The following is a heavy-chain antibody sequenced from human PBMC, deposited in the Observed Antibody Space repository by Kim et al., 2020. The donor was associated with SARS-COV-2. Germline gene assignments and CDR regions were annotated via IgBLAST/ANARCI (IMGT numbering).Heavy chain of an antibody. CDR3: ARAIFGMPVYDLVTGSRLSFYSYMDV. CDR1: GFTFGDYA. D-gene: IGHD3-9*01. CDR2: IRNKPYGGTT. V-gene: IGHV3-49*04. J-gene: IGHJ6*03. Sequence: GGSLRLSCEISGFTFGDYAVSWVRQAPGKGLEWVGFIRNKPYGGTTEYAASVKGRFTISRDDSKSIAYLQMNSLKTEDTAVYYCARAIFGMPVYDLVTGSRLSFYSYMDVWGKGTTVTVSS.